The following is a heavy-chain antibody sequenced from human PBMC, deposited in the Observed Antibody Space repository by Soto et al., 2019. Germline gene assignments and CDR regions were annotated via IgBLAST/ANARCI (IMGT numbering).Heavy chain of an antibody. D-gene: IGHD6-13*01. CDR1: GFTFRNYA. V-gene: IGHV3-23*01. Sequence: EVQLLESGGGLVQPGGSLRLSCAASGFTFRNYAMSWVRQAPGKGLEWVSAISGDGGTTYYADSVKGRFTISRDNSKNTLDLQPHGPRAEDTASYYCANDQYGSSSWPLDFDFWGQGTLVTVSP. CDR2: ISGDGGTT. CDR3: ANDQYGSSSWPLDFDF. J-gene: IGHJ4*02.